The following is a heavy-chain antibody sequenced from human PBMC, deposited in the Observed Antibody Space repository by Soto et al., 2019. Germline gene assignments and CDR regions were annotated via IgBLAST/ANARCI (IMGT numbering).Heavy chain of an antibody. J-gene: IGHJ6*02. D-gene: IGHD3-10*01. CDR2: INTKFGDT. CDR1: GYTFTAYY. V-gene: IGHV1-2*02. Sequence: QVKLVQSGAEVKEPGDSVRVSCEASGYTFTAYYIHWVRQVLGQGLEWMGWINTKFGDTTYAQDFQGRFTMTRDMSISAVYMELSRLSSDDTAIYYCARNMDYFYGPGSGNGHGVWGQGTTVTVFS. CDR3: ARNMDYFYGPGSGNGHGV.